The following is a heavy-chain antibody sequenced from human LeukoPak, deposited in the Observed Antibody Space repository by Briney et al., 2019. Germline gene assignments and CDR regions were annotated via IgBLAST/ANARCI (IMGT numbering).Heavy chain of an antibody. CDR3: LEAAAGIDY. V-gene: IGHV3-23*01. J-gene: IGHJ4*02. Sequence: QTGGSLRLSCAASGFTFSSYAMSWVRQAPGKGLEWVSAISGSGGSTYYADSVKGRFTISRDNSKNTLYLQMNSLRAEDTAVYYVLEAAAGIDYWGQGTLVTVSS. CDR2: ISGSGGST. CDR1: GFTFSSYA. D-gene: IGHD6-13*01.